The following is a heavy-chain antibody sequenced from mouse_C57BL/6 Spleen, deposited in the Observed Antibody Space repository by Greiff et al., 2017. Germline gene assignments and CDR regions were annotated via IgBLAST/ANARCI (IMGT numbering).Heavy chain of an antibody. V-gene: IGHV14-2*01. Sequence: EVKLMESGAELVKPGASVKLSCTASGFNIKDYYMHWVKQRTEQGLEWIGRIDPEDGETKYAPKFQGKATITADTSSNTAYLQLSSLTSEDTAVYYCAGVYYGNEDYFDYWGQGTTLTVSS. J-gene: IGHJ2*01. CDR1: GFNIKDYY. D-gene: IGHD2-1*01. CDR2: IDPEDGET. CDR3: AGVYYGNEDYFDY.